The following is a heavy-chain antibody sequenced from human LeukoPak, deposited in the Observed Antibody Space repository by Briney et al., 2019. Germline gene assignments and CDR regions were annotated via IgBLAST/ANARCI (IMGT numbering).Heavy chain of an antibody. D-gene: IGHD1-1*01. CDR2: ISGDGGSA. J-gene: IGHJ4*02. Sequence: WGSLRLSCAASGFTFDDYAMHWVRQAPGKGLEWVSLISGDGGSAYYADSVKGRFTISRDNSKNSLYLQINSLRTEDTALYYCAKERYLKYYFDYWGQGTLVTVSS. CDR1: GFTFDDYA. V-gene: IGHV3-43*02. CDR3: AKERYLKYYFDY.